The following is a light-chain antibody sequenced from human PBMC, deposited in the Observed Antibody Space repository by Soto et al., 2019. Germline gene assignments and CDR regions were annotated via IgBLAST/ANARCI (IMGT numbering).Light chain of an antibody. CDR1: QTVSNK. V-gene: IGKV3-11*01. Sequence: EIVLTQSPATLSSSPGERATLSCRASQTVSNKLAWYQHKPGQTPRLLIYDTSNRATGIPATFSGSGSGTDFTLTISRLEPEDFAVYYCHQRKSWPRTFGQGTKVEIK. CDR2: DTS. CDR3: HQRKSWPRT. J-gene: IGKJ1*01.